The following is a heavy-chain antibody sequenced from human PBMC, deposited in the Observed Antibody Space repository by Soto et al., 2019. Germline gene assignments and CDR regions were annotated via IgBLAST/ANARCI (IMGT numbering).Heavy chain of an antibody. J-gene: IGHJ6*03. V-gene: IGHV3-73*01. CDR1: GFTFSGSA. CDR3: TRHEGGRVYDILTGYYTTGYYYYMDV. Sequence: GGSLRLSCAASGFTFSGSAMHWVRQASGKGLEWVGRIRSKANSYATAYAASVKGRFTISRDDSKNTAYLQMNSLKTEDTAVYYCTRHEGGRVYDILTGYYTTGYYYYMDVWGKGTTVTVSS. D-gene: IGHD3-9*01. CDR2: IRSKANSYAT.